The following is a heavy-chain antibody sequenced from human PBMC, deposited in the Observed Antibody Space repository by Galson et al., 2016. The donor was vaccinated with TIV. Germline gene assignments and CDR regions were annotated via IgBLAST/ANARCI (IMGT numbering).Heavy chain of an antibody. CDR2: MNPNSGNT. CDR3: ARSGDYGDY. CDR1: GYPFSTYD. Sequence: SVKVSCKASGYPFSTYDINWVRQAPGQGLEWMGWMNPNSGNTGYSQKFRGRVTMTRNTSERTAYMELSSLTSEDTAVYYCARSGDYGDYWGQGTLVTVSS. D-gene: IGHD4-17*01. V-gene: IGHV1-8*01. J-gene: IGHJ4*02.